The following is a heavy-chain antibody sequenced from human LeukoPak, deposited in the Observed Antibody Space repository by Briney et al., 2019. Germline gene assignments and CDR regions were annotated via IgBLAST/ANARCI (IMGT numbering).Heavy chain of an antibody. CDR2: IITIFGIA. J-gene: IGHJ4*02. CDR3: ARWGEDYYDSSGYYHD. V-gene: IGHV1-69*04. Sequence: GASVKVSCKASGGTFSSYAISWVRQAPGQGLEWMGRIITIFGIANYAQKFQGRVTITADKSTSTAYMELSSLRSEDTAVYYCARWGEDYYDSSGYYHDWGQGTLVTVSS. D-gene: IGHD3-22*01. CDR1: GGTFSSYA.